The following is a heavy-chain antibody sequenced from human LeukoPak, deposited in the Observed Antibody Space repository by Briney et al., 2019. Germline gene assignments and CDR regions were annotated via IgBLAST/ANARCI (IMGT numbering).Heavy chain of an antibody. CDR1: GGSISSSNW. Sequence: PSETLSLTCAVSGGSISSSNWWSWVRQPPGKGLEWIGEIYHSGSTNYNPSLKSRVTVSVDTSKHQFSLKLSSVTAADTAMYYCAGWAYDTSGYRLDYWGQGTLVTVSS. V-gene: IGHV4-4*02. J-gene: IGHJ4*02. D-gene: IGHD3-22*01. CDR3: AGWAYDTSGYRLDY. CDR2: IYHSGST.